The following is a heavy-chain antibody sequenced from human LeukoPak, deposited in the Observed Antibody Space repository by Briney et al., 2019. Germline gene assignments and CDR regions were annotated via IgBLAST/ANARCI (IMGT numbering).Heavy chain of an antibody. CDR2: IYSGGST. D-gene: IGHD3-10*01. Sequence: GGSLRHSCAASGFTVSSNYMSWVRQAPGKGLEWVSVIYSGGSTYYADSVKGRFTISRDNSKNTLYLQMNSLRAEDTAVYYCARDYYGSGSWDYWGQGTLVTVSS. CDR1: GFTVSSNY. J-gene: IGHJ4*02. V-gene: IGHV3-53*01. CDR3: ARDYYGSGSWDY.